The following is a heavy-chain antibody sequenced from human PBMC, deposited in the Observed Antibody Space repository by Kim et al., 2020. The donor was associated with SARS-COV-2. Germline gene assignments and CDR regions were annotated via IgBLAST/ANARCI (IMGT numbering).Heavy chain of an antibody. V-gene: IGHV3-33*08. Sequence: GGSLRLSCAASGFTFSSYGMHWVRQAPGKGLEWVAVIWYDGSNKYYADSVKGRFTISRDNSKNTLYLQMNSLRAEDTAVYYCARVLGSSSWYVLYYCYYGMDVWGQGTTVTVSS. CDR2: IWYDGSNK. D-gene: IGHD6-13*01. J-gene: IGHJ6*02. CDR1: GFTFSSYG. CDR3: ARVLGSSSWYVLYYCYYGMDV.